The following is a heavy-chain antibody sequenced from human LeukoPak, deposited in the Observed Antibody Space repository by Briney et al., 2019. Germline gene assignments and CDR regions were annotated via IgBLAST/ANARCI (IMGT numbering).Heavy chain of an antibody. CDR1: GFTISSNW. V-gene: IGHV3-74*01. J-gene: IGHJ5*02. CDR3: ARATVTRWFDP. D-gene: IGHD4-17*01. Sequence: GGSLRLSCAASGFTISSNWMHWVRQAPGKGLAWVSRINSDESSRNYADSVKGRFTISRDNSKNTLYLQMNSLRAEDTAVYYCARATVTRWFDPWGQGTLVTVSS. CDR2: INSDESSR.